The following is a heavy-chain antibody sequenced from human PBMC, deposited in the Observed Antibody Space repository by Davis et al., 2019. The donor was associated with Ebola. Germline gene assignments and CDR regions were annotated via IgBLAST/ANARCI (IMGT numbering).Heavy chain of an antibody. Sequence: SETLSLTCTVSGGSISSYYWGWIRQPPGKGLEWIGSIYYSGSTYYNPSLKSRVTISVDTSKNQFSLKLSSVTAADTAVYYCARHYDFWSGYYHNYYYGMDVWGQGTTVTVSS. CDR3: ARHYDFWSGYYHNYYYGMDV. J-gene: IGHJ6*02. CDR1: GGSISSYY. V-gene: IGHV4-39*01. CDR2: IYYSGST. D-gene: IGHD3-3*01.